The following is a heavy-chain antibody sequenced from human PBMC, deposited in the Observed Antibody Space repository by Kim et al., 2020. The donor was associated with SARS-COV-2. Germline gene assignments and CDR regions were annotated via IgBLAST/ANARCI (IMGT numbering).Heavy chain of an antibody. CDR1: GGSISSYY. J-gene: IGHJ2*01. Sequence: SETLSLTCTVSGGSISSYYWSWIRQPPGKGLEWIGYIYYSGSTNYNPSLKSRVTISVDTSKNQFSLKLSSVTAADTAVYYCARHPREIEGDSDWYFDLWGRGTLVTVSS. CDR2: IYYSGST. D-gene: IGHD2-21*02. CDR3: ARHPREIEGDSDWYFDL. V-gene: IGHV4-59*08.